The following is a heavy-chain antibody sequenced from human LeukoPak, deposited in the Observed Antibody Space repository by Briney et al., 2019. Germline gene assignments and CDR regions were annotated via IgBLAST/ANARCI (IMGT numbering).Heavy chain of an antibody. D-gene: IGHD3-3*02. CDR1: GFTFSSNW. CDR3: ARESSTPTYVDY. CDR2: IKQDGSEK. J-gene: IGHJ4*02. Sequence: GGSLRISCAASGFTFSSNWMSCVRQAPGKGLEWVANIKQDGSEKYYVDSVKGRFTISRDNAKNSLYLQMNSLRAEDTAVYYCARESSTPTYVDYWGQGTLVTASS. V-gene: IGHV3-7*01.